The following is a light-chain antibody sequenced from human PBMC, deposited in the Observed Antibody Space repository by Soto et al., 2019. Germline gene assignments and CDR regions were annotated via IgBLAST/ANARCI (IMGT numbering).Light chain of an antibody. V-gene: IGLV1-44*01. Sequence: QSALTQPPSASGTPGQRVTISCSGSSSNIGSNTVNWYQQLPGTAPKLLIYSNNQRPSGVPDRFSGSKSGTSASLAISGLQSEDEVFYYCAAWDDSLIGHYVFGTGTNVTVL. CDR1: SSNIGSNT. J-gene: IGLJ1*01. CDR3: AAWDDSLIGHYV. CDR2: SNN.